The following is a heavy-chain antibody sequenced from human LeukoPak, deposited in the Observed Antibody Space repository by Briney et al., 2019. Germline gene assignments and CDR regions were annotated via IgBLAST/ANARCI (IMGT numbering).Heavy chain of an antibody. V-gene: IGHV4-59*11. J-gene: IGHJ6*03. CDR1: GASISSHY. D-gene: IGHD3-3*01. CDR2: TSYSGTT. CDR3: ARDGPLTMFGGGYMVA. Sequence: PSETLSLTCNISGASISSHYWNWIRQPPGKGLEWIGYTSYSGTTNYNPSLKRRVVISLDMSKNQFSLKLTSVTAADTAVYYCARDGPLTMFGGGYMVAWGRGTTVTVSS.